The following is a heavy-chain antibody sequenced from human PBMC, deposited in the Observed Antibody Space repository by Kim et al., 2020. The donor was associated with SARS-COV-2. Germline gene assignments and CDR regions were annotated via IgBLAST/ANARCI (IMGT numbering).Heavy chain of an antibody. CDR3: ARHWQQLADP. V-gene: IGHV4-39*01. Sequence: STSYTPSLKSRVTISVDTSKNQFSLKLSSVTAADTAVYYCARHWQQLADPWGQGTLVTVSS. CDR2: ST. D-gene: IGHD6-13*01. J-gene: IGHJ5*02.